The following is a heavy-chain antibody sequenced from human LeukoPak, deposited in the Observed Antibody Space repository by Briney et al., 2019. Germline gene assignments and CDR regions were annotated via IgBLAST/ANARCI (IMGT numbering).Heavy chain of an antibody. CDR2: IWSDGSNK. Sequence: GGSLRLSCAASGLTFSHYGFHWVRQAPGKGLEWVAVIWSDGSNKYYGDSVKGRFIIYRDDSQNTVYLQMNSLRAEDTAVYYCAKDAQRGFDYSNSLEYWGQGSLVTVSS. J-gene: IGHJ4*02. CDR3: AKDAQRGFDYSNSLEY. D-gene: IGHD4-11*01. V-gene: IGHV3-33*06. CDR1: GLTFSHYG.